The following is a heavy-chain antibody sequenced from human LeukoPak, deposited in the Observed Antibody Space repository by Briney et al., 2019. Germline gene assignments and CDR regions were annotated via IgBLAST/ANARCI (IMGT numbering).Heavy chain of an antibody. Sequence: GGSLRLSCTASGFTFGDYAMSWFRQAPGKGLEWVGFIRSKAYGGTTEYAASVKGRFTISRDDSKNTVYLQMNSLKSEDTGVYYCTTAAYGSGSYGDWGQGTLVTVSS. CDR1: GFTFGDYA. CDR3: TTAAYGSGSYGD. D-gene: IGHD3-10*01. CDR2: IRSKAYGGTT. V-gene: IGHV3-49*03. J-gene: IGHJ4*02.